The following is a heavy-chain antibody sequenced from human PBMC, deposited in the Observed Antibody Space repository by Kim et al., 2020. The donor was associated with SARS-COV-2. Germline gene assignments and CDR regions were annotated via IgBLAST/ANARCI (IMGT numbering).Heavy chain of an antibody. CDR1: GFTFSGSA. Sequence: GGSLRLSCAASGFTFSGSAMHWVRQASGKGLEWVGRIRSKANSYATAYAASVKGRFTISRDDSKNTAYLQMNSLKTEDTAVYYCRVAASYYYYGMDVWGQGTTVTVSS. D-gene: IGHD6-13*01. CDR3: RVAASYYYYGMDV. V-gene: IGHV3-73*01. J-gene: IGHJ6*02. CDR2: IRSKANSYAT.